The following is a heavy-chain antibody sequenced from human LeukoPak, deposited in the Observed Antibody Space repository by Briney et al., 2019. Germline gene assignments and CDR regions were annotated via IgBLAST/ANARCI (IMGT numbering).Heavy chain of an antibody. CDR1: GLTFSSYS. Sequence: PGGSLRLSCAASGLTFSSYSMNWVRQAPGKGLEWVSYISGSSNTIYYADSVKGRFTISRDNAKNSLFLQMNSLRDEDTALYYCARVVRWSGYGGNSDAMDVWGQGTTVTVSS. V-gene: IGHV3-48*02. CDR3: ARVVRWSGYGGNSDAMDV. J-gene: IGHJ6*02. CDR2: ISGSSNTI. D-gene: IGHD4-23*01.